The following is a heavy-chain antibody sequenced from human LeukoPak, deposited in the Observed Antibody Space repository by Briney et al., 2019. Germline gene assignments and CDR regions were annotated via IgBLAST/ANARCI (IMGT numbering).Heavy chain of an antibody. D-gene: IGHD2-2*01. CDR1: GGPFSGYY. J-gene: IGHJ5*02. CDR3: ARDIGPRRYCSSTSCSFDP. V-gene: IGHV4-34*01. CDR2: INHSGST. Sequence: SETLSLTCAVYGGPFSGYYWSWIRQPPGKGLEWIGEINHSGSTNYNPSLKSRVTISVDTSKNQFSLKLSSVTAADTAVYYCARDIGPRRYCSSTSCSFDPWGQGTLVTVSS.